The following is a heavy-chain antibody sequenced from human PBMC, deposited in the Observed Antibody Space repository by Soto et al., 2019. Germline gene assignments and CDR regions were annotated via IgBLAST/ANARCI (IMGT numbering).Heavy chain of an antibody. CDR3: AIAAMYSSPFDS. V-gene: IGHV3-23*01. CDR2: IGGGGGST. D-gene: IGHD2-21*01. CDR1: GFIFSNYA. J-gene: IGHJ4*02. Sequence: EVQLLEAGGGLVQPGESLRLSCTASGFIFSNYAMTWVRQAPGRGLERVAKIGGGGGSTFYADSEKGRFTISRDNSKNTLYLQMSSLRDEDTAVYYCAIAAMYSSPFDSWGQGALVTVST.